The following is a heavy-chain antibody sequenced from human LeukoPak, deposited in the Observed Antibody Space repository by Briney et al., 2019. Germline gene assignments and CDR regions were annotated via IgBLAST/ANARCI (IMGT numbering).Heavy chain of an antibody. V-gene: IGHV4-31*03. D-gene: IGHD3-22*01. CDR1: GGSISSGGYY. CDR3: ARAHDSSGLHDAFDI. CDR2: IYYSGST. Sequence: SQTLSLTCTVSGGSISSGGYYWSWIRQHPGKGLEWIGYIYYSGSTYYNPSLKSRVTISVDTSKNQFSLKLSSVTAADTAVYYCARAHDSSGLHDAFDIWGQGTMVTISS. J-gene: IGHJ3*02.